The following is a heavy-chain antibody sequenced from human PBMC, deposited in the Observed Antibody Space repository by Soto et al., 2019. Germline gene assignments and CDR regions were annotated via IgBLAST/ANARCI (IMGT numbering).Heavy chain of an antibody. CDR1: GYSFTSYW. V-gene: IGHV5-10-1*01. J-gene: IGHJ6*02. D-gene: IGHD3-3*01. CDR2: IDPSDSYT. Sequence: ESLKISCKGSGYSFTSYWISWVRQMPGKGLEWMGRIDPSDSYTNYSPSFQGHVTISADKSISTAYLQWSSLKASDTAMYYCAMNYDFWSGYSPAYYYYDMDVWGQGTTVTVSS. CDR3: AMNYDFWSGYSPAYYYYDMDV.